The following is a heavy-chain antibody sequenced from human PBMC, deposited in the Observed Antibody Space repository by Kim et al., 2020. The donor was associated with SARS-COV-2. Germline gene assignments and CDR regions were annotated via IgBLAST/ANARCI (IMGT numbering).Heavy chain of an antibody. D-gene: IGHD6-13*01. V-gene: IGHV3-33*05. Sequence: GGSLRLSCAASGFTFSSYGMHWVRQAPGKGLEWVAVISYDGSNKYYADSVKGRFTISRDNSKNTLYLQMNSLRAEDTAVYYCARDTGYSSSWINLGPLGAFDIWGQGTMVTVSS. CDR3: ARDTGYSSSWINLGPLGAFDI. CDR2: ISYDGSNK. J-gene: IGHJ3*02. CDR1: GFTFSSYG.